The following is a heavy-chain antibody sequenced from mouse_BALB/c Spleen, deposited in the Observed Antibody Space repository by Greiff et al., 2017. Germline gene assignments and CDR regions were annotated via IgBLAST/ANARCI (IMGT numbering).Heavy chain of an antibody. CDR2: IDPENGDT. CDR3: NVIYYGYDRFAY. Sequence: VQLKQSGAELVRSGASVKLSCTASGFNIKDYYMHWVKQRPDQGLEWIGWIDPENGDTEYAPKFQGKATMTADTSSNTAYLQLSSLTSEDTAVYYCNVIYYGYDRFAYWGQGTLVTVSA. J-gene: IGHJ3*01. D-gene: IGHD2-2*01. CDR1: GFNIKDYY. V-gene: IGHV14-4*02.